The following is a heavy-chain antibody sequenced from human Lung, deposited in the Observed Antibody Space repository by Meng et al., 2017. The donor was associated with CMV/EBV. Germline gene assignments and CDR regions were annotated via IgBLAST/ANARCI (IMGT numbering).Heavy chain of an antibody. CDR1: GFTFDDYV. CDR3: AKDIHYGIVVVPAANNYYYGMDV. Sequence: GGSQRLXXAASGFTFDDYVMHWVRQAPGKGLEWVSGISWNSGSIGYADSVKGRFTISRDNAKNSLYLQMNSLRAEDTALYYCAKDIHYGIVVVPAANNYYYGMDVWGQGTTVTVSS. CDR2: ISWNSGSI. D-gene: IGHD2-2*01. V-gene: IGHV3-9*01. J-gene: IGHJ6*02.